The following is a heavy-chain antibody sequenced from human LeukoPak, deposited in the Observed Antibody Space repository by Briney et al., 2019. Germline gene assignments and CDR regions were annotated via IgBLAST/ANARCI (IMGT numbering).Heavy chain of an antibody. J-gene: IGHJ4*02. CDR3: ARQAGGTSGPFDY. CDR2: IYHSEST. CDR1: GGSISSSY. Sequence: YPSETLSLTCTVSGGSISSSYCSWIRQPQGKGLEWIGYIYHSESTNYNPSLKSRVTISVDTSKNQFSLKLSSVTAADTAVYYCARQAGGTSGPFDYWGREPWSPSPQ. V-gene: IGHV4-59*08. D-gene: IGHD4-23*01.